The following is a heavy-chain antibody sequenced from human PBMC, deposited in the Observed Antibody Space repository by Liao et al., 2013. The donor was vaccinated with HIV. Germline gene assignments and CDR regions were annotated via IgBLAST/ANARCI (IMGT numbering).Heavy chain of an antibody. D-gene: IGHD7-27*01. CDR2: IYTSGDS. CDR1: GDSITRGGYS. Sequence: QVQLQESGPGLVKPSQTLSLTCTVSGDSITRGGYSWDWIRQPAGKGLEWIGRIYTSGDSDYNPSLKSRVTISLDTSNNQVSLKLTSVTAADTAVYYCARPTNWYAAFDVWGQGAMVTVSS. V-gene: IGHV4-61*02. J-gene: IGHJ3*01. CDR3: ARPTNWYAAFDV.